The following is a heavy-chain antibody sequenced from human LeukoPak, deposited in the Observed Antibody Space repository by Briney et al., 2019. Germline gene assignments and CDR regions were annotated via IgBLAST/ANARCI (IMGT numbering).Heavy chain of an antibody. CDR1: GYTFTRYH. D-gene: IGHD4-17*01. Sequence: ASVKVSCKATGYTFTRYHMHWVRQAPGKGLEWMGWINPNSGGTNYAQKFQGRVTMTRDTSISTAYMELSRLRSDDTAVYYCARDKSHDYGDYDYWGQGTLVTASS. J-gene: IGHJ4*02. CDR2: INPNSGGT. V-gene: IGHV1-2*02. CDR3: ARDKSHDYGDYDY.